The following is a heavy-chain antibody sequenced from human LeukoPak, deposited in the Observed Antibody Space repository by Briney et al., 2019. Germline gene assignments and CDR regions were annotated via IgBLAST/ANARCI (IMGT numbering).Heavy chain of an antibody. Sequence: SETLSLTCTVSGYSISSGYYWGWIRQPPGKGLEWIGSIYHSGSTYCNPSLKSRVTISVDTSKNQFSLKLSSVTAADTAVYYCARGRIAARPRHNWFDPWGQGTLVTVSS. D-gene: IGHD6-6*01. J-gene: IGHJ5*02. CDR1: GYSISSGYY. CDR3: ARGRIAARPRHNWFDP. CDR2: IYHSGST. V-gene: IGHV4-38-2*02.